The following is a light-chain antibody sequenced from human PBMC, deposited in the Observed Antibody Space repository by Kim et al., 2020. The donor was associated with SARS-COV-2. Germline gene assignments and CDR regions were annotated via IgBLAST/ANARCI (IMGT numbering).Light chain of an antibody. CDR1: QGISSY. CDR2: AAS. V-gene: IGKV1-8*01. Sequence: MTQSPSSLSASTGDRVTITCRASQGISSYLAWYQQKPGKAPKLLIYAASTLQSGVPSRFSGSGSGTDFTLTISCLQSEDFATYYCQQYYSYPPTFGGGTKVDIK. CDR3: QQYYSYPPT. J-gene: IGKJ4*01.